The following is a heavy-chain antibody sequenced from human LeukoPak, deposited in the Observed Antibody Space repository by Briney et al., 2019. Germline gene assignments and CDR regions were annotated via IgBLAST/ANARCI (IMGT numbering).Heavy chain of an antibody. CDR3: ARDNLYYYDSSGYCFDY. CDR2: INSDGSST. J-gene: IGHJ4*02. Sequence: GGSLRLSCAASGLTLSNYWMHWVRQAPGKGLVWVSRINSDGSSTSYADSVKGRFTISRDNAKNTLYLQMNSLRAEDTAVYYCARDNLYYYDSSGYCFDYWGQGTLVTVSS. CDR1: GLTLSNYW. D-gene: IGHD3-22*01. V-gene: IGHV3-74*01.